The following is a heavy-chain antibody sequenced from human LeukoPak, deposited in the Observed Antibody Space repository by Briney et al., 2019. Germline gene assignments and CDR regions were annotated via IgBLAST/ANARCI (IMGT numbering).Heavy chain of an antibody. V-gene: IGHV6-1*01. J-gene: IGHJ3*02. Sequence: SQTLSLTCAISGDSVSSNSAAWNWIRQSPSRGLEWLGRTYYRSKWYNDYAVSVKSRITINPDTSKNQFSLQLNSVTPEDTAVYYRARDHYSSSPEMNDAFDIWGQGTMVTVSS. CDR2: TYYRSKWYN. D-gene: IGHD6-13*01. CDR1: GDSVSSNSAA. CDR3: ARDHYSSSPEMNDAFDI.